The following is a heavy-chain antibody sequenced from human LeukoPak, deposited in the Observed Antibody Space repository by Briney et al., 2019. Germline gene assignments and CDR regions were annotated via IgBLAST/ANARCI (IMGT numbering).Heavy chain of an antibody. Sequence: GASVKVSCKASGYTFTSYGISWVRQAPGQGLEWMGWISAYSGNTNYAQKLQGRVTMTTDTSTSTAYMELRSLRSDDTAVYYCARGLGDSRRGNWFDPWGQGTLVTVSS. D-gene: IGHD3-22*01. J-gene: IGHJ5*02. CDR1: GYTFTSYG. CDR3: ARGLGDSRRGNWFDP. CDR2: ISAYSGNT. V-gene: IGHV1-18*01.